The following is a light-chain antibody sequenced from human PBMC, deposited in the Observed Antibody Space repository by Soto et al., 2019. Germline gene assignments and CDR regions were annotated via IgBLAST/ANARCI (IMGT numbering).Light chain of an antibody. CDR1: QSLTS. CDR3: QQYNHWPLT. J-gene: IGKJ4*01. V-gene: IGKV3-11*01. Sequence: EIVLTQSPATLSLSPGERATLSCRASQSLTSLAWYQQKPGQAPRLLIYDGSIRATGIPARFSDSGSGTDFTLTISSLEPEDFAVYYCQQYNHWPLTFGGGTKVDIK. CDR2: DGS.